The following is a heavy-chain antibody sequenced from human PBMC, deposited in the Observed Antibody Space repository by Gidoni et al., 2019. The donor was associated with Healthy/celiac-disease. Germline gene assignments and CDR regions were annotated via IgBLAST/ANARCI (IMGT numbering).Heavy chain of an antibody. CDR3: ARDFGAWGSYENVVY. Sequence: QVQLVESGGGVVQPGRSLRLSCAASGFTFSSYAMHWVRQAPGKGLEWLAVISYDGSNKYYADSVKGRFTISRDNSKNTLYLQMNSLRAEDTAVYYCARDFGAWGSYENVVYWGQGTLVTVSS. CDR2: ISYDGSNK. J-gene: IGHJ4*02. D-gene: IGHD1-26*01. V-gene: IGHV3-30-3*01. CDR1: GFTFSSYA.